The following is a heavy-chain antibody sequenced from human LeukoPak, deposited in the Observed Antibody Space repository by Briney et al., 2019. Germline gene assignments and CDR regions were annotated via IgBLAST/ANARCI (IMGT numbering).Heavy chain of an antibody. V-gene: IGHV4-59*01. CDR3: ARTTEGGYSNGYFYYYYMDV. J-gene: IGHJ6*03. CDR2: IYYSGST. Sequence: SETLSLTCTVSGGSISSYYWSWIRQPPGKGLEWIGYIYYSGSTNYKSSLRSRVTISVDTSKNQFSLKLSSVTAADTAVYYCARTTEGGYSNGYFYYYYMDVWGKGTTVTISS. D-gene: IGHD4-11*01. CDR1: GGSISSYY.